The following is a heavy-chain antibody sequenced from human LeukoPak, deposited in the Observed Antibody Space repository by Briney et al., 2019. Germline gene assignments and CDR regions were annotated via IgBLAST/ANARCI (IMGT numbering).Heavy chain of an antibody. CDR2: IAGSSSYI. CDR3: ARDRLEGGETFDS. Sequence: PGRSLRLSCAASGFSFRSYSMDWVRQAPGKGREWVSSIAGSSSYISYADSAKGRFTISKNNTENSLFLQMNSLRPEDTAVYFCARDRLEGGETFDSWGQGTLVTVSS. D-gene: IGHD1-1*01. CDR1: GFSFRSYS. J-gene: IGHJ4*02. V-gene: IGHV3-21*01.